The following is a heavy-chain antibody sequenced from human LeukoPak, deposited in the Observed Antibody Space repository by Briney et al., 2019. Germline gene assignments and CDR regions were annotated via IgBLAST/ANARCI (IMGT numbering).Heavy chain of an antibody. CDR3: ARDSGYAALGY. CDR2: IKQDGSEK. V-gene: IGHV3-7*01. Sequence: GGFLRLSCAASGFTFSSYWMSWVRQAPGKGLEWVANIKQDGSEKYYVDSVKGRFTISRDNAKNSLYLQMNSLRAEDTAVYYCARDSGYAALGYWGQGTLVTVSS. D-gene: IGHD5-12*01. CDR1: GFTFSSYW. J-gene: IGHJ4*02.